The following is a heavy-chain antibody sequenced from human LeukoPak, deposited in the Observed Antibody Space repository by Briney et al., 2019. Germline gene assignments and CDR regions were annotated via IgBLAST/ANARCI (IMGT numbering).Heavy chain of an antibody. CDR2: IYYSGST. V-gene: IGHV4-59*01. J-gene: IGHJ4*02. Sequence: SETLSLTCTVSGGSTSSYYWSWIRQPPGKGLEWIGYIYYSGSTNYNPSLKSRVTISVDTSKNQFSLKLSSVTAADTAVYYCARTGGNSDYWGQGTLVTVSS. CDR3: ARTGGNSDY. D-gene: IGHD4-23*01. CDR1: GGSTSSYY.